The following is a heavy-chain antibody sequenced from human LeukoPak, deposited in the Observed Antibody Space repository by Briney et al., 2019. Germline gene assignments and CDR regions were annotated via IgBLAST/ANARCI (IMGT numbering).Heavy chain of an antibody. CDR3: ASVAAAGTLAFDY. V-gene: IGHV3-30-3*01. CDR2: ISYDGSNK. J-gene: IGHJ4*02. CDR1: GFTFSSYA. D-gene: IGHD6-13*01. Sequence: GGSLRLSCAASGFTFSSYAMHWVRQAPGKGLEWVAVISYDGSNKYYADSVKGRFTISRDNSKNTLYLQMNSLRAEDTAVHYCASVAAAGTLAFDYWGQGTLVTVSS.